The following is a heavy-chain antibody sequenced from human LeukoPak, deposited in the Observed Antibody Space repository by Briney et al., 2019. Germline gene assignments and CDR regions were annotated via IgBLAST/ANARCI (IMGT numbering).Heavy chain of an antibody. Sequence: GGSLRLSCTASGFTFGDYAMSWVRQAPGKGLEWVGFIRSKAYGGTTEYAASVKGRFTISRDDSNSIVYLQMNSLKTEDTAVYYCTREPLRYFDWTAYFDYWGQGTLVTVSS. CDR2: IRSKAYGGTT. CDR1: GFTFGDYA. CDR3: TREPLRYFDWTAYFDY. V-gene: IGHV3-49*04. D-gene: IGHD3-9*01. J-gene: IGHJ4*02.